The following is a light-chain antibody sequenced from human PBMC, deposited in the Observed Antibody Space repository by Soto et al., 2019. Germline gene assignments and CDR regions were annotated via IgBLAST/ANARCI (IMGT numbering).Light chain of an antibody. Sequence: EIVMTQSPATLSVSPGERATLSCRASQSVSSKLAWYQQQPGQPPRLLIYAASTRATGIPVRFSGSGSGTEFTLTISSLQSDDFATYYCQQHNSYSTFGPGTKVDIK. CDR3: QQHNSYST. CDR1: QSVSSK. V-gene: IGKV3-15*01. CDR2: AAS. J-gene: IGKJ1*01.